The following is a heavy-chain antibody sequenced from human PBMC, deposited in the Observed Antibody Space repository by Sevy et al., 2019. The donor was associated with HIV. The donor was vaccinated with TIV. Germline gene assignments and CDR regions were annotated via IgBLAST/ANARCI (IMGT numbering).Heavy chain of an antibody. J-gene: IGHJ4*01. CDR3: AREGRYYDYVW. D-gene: IGHD3-16*01. V-gene: IGHV3-30*04. CDR1: GFTFSGYA. CDR2: VSYDGNTE. Sequence: GGSLRLSCAASGFTFSGYAMHWVRQAPGKGLEWVGLVSYDGNTEYYADSVKGRFTISRDNSENPLYLQMDSLRTEDTAVYFCAREGRYYDYVWGGQGALVTVSS.